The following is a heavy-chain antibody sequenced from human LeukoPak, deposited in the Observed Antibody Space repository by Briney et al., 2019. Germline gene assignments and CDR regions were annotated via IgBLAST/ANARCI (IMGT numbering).Heavy chain of an antibody. D-gene: IGHD6-19*01. CDR3: ARDRGPIAVAGRYFDF. J-gene: IGHJ4*02. V-gene: IGHV1-69*01. CDR1: GGTFSSYA. Sequence: AAVKVSCKASGGTFSSYAISWVRQAPGQGLEWMGGIIPIFGTANYAQKFQGRVTITADESTSTAYMKLSSLRSEDTAVYYCARDRGPIAVAGRYFDFWGQGTLVTVSS. CDR2: IIPIFGTA.